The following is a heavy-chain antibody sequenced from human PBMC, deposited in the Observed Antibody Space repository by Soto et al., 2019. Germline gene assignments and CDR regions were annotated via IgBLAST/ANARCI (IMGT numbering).Heavy chain of an antibody. V-gene: IGHV4-61*01. CDR1: GTSVRSGSYY. CDR3: ARVEDYGDYFDY. J-gene: IGHJ4*02. CDR2: IYDTGTT. Sequence: SETLSPTCTVSGTSVRSGSYYWSWVRQPPGRGLEWIGYIYDTGTTNYIPSLKSRVTMSVDTSKNQFSLKLNSLTAADTAVYYCARVEDYGDYFDYWGQGTLVTVSS. D-gene: IGHD4-17*01.